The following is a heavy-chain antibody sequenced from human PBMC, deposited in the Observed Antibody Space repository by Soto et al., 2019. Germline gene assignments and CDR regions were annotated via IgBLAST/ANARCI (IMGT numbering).Heavy chain of an antibody. Sequence: PGGSLRLSCAASGFTFSDYYMSWVRQAPGKGLEWVSHISETGSNIDYADSVKGRFTISRDNAKNSLYLHMNSLRAEDTAVYYCARDSVSSYNWFDPWGQGTLVTVSS. D-gene: IGHD6-19*01. CDR2: ISETGSNI. CDR3: ARDSVSSYNWFDP. CDR1: GFTFSDYY. V-gene: IGHV3-11*01. J-gene: IGHJ5*02.